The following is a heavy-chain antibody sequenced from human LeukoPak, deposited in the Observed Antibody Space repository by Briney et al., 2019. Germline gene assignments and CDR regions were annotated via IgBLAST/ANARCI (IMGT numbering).Heavy chain of an antibody. D-gene: IGHD5-18*01. CDR3: ARDGFEVGSYGYDVDY. J-gene: IGHJ4*02. CDR1: GFTFSSYS. CDR2: ISSSSSYI. V-gene: IGHV3-21*01. Sequence: GGSLRFSCAASGFTFSSYSMNWVRQAPGKGLEWVSSISSSSSYIYYADSVKGRFTSSRDNAKNSLYLQMNSLRAEDTAVYYCARDGFEVGSYGYDVDYWGQGTLVTVSS.